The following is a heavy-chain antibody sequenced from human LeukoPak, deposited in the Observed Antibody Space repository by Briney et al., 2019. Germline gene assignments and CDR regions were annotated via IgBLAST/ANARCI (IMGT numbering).Heavy chain of an antibody. CDR2: IYHSGST. J-gene: IGHJ4*02. CDR3: ACSGSLRAYFDY. CDR1: GGSISSGGYS. D-gene: IGHD3-10*02. Sequence: PSETLSLTCAVSGGSISSGGYSWSWIRQPPGKGLEWIGYIYHSGSTYYNPSLKSRVTISVDRSKNQFSLKLSFVTAADTAVYYCACSGSLRAYFDYWGQGTLVTVSS. V-gene: IGHV4-30-2*01.